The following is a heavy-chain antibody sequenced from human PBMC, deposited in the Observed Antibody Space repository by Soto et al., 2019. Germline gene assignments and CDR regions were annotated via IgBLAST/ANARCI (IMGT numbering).Heavy chain of an antibody. CDR1: GFTFDDYA. CDR2: ISWNGNDI. D-gene: IGHD3-3*01. V-gene: IGHV3-9*01. Sequence: EVQLVESGGDMVQPGRSLRLSCVASGFTFDDYAMWWVRQAPGKGLEWVSGISWNGNDIAYAYSVKGRFTISRDDAKNSLYLQMNSLRAEDTALYFCAKDMDRYDFWTGSSFDSWGQGTLVTVSS. CDR3: AKDMDRYDFWTGSSFDS. J-gene: IGHJ4*02.